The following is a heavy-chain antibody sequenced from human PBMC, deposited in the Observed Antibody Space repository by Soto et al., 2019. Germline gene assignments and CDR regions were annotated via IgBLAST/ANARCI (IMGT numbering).Heavy chain of an antibody. D-gene: IGHD3-3*01. CDR2: IWYDGSNK. J-gene: IGHJ6*02. Sequence: GGSLRLSCAASGFTFSSYGMHWVRQAPGKGLEWVAVIWYDGSNKYYADSVKGRFTISRDNSKNTLYLQMNSLRAEDTAVYYCARDPYDFWSGYYTDYYGMDVWGQGTTVTVSS. CDR1: GFTFSSYG. CDR3: ARDPYDFWSGYYTDYYGMDV. V-gene: IGHV3-33*01.